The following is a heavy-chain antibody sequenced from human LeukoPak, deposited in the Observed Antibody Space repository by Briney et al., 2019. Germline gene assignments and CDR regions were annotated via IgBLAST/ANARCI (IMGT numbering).Heavy chain of an antibody. CDR3: ARGKNEIDY. V-gene: IGHV3-33*08. Sequence: TGGSLRLSCAASGFTFSDYYMSWIRQAPGKGLEWVAVIWYDGSNKYYADSVKGRFTISRDNSKNTLYLQMNSLRAEDTAVYYCARGKNEIDYWGQGTLVTVSS. J-gene: IGHJ4*02. CDR1: GFTFSDYY. D-gene: IGHD1-1*01. CDR2: IWYDGSNK.